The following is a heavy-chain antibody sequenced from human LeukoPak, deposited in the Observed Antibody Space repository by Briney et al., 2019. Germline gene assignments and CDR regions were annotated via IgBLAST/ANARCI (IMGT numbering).Heavy chain of an antibody. CDR2: IYTSGST. Sequence: SETLSLTCTVSGGSISSYYWSWIRQPAGKGLEWIGRIYTSGSTNYNPSLKSRVTMSVDTSKNQFSLKLSSVTAADTAVYYCARVNYGSGSYQHYYYYYMDVWGKGTTVTVSS. CDR3: ARVNYGSGSYQHYYYYYMDV. D-gene: IGHD3-10*01. CDR1: GGSISSYY. J-gene: IGHJ6*03. V-gene: IGHV4-4*07.